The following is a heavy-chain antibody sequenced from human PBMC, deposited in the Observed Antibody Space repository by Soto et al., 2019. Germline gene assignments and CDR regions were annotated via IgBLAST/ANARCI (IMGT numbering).Heavy chain of an antibody. CDR3: AGGVFASSSLHYYYNAVDF. V-gene: IGHV4-34*01. CDR1: GGYFSDYF. CDR2: LQHSGST. D-gene: IGHD6-6*01. Sequence: SETLSLTCAVYGGYFSDYFWTWIRQPPGKALAWIGELQHSGSTNFNPPPKSRVAISGYTSRNQLSLRMTSVTAADTAVFYCAGGVFASSSLHYYYNAVDFWGQGTTVTVSS. J-gene: IGHJ6*02.